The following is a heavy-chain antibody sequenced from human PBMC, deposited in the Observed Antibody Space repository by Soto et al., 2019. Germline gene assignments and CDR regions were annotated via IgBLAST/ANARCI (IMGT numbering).Heavy chain of an antibody. CDR1: GYTFTRYG. D-gene: IGHD3-22*01. CDR3: ARLIGIVFTNYYYYYGMDV. Sequence: VKVSCKASGYTFTRYGISWVRQAPGQGLEWMGWISAYNGNTNYAQKLQGRVTMTTDTSTSTAYMELRSLRSDDTAVYYCARLIGIVFTNYYYYYGMDVWGQGTTVTVSS. CDR2: ISAYNGNT. J-gene: IGHJ6*02. V-gene: IGHV1-18*01.